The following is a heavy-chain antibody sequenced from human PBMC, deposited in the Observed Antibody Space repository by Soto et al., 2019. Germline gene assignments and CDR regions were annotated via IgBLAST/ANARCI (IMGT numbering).Heavy chain of an antibody. V-gene: IGHV3-66*01. CDR3: AREPPGPYGMDV. CDR1: GFTVSSNY. J-gene: IGHJ6*02. CDR2: IYIGGST. Sequence: EVPLVECGGGLVQPGGSLRLSCAASGFTVSSNYMSWVRQAPGKGLEWVSVIYIGGSTYYADSVKGRFTISRDNSKSTLYLQMTSLSAEDTAVYYCAREPPGPYGMDVWGQGTTVTVSS.